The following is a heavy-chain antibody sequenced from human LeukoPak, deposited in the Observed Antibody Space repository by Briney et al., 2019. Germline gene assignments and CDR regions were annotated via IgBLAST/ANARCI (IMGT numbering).Heavy chain of an antibody. CDR2: IYCSGST. Sequence: SETLSLTCTVSGGSISSSSYYWGWIRQPPGKGLGWIVTIYCSGSTFYNPSLKSRVIISVDTSKNQFSLNLSAVTAADTAVYYCARSYDVLTGRPLDTWGQGALVTVSS. CDR1: GGSISSSSYY. D-gene: IGHD3-9*01. J-gene: IGHJ5*02. V-gene: IGHV4-39*01. CDR3: ARSYDVLTGRPLDT.